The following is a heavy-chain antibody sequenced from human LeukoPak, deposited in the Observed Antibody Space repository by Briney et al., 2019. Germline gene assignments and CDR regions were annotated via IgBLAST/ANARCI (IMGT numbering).Heavy chain of an antibody. J-gene: IGHJ5*02. CDR3: ARGTGINWFDP. Sequence: SETLSLTCTVSGGSISSSSYYWGWIRQPPGKGLEWIGRIYTSGSTNYNPSLKSRVTISVDTSKNQFSLKLSSVTAADTAVYYCARGTGINWFDPWGQGTLVTVSS. D-gene: IGHD1-14*01. CDR2: IYTSGST. V-gene: IGHV4-61*02. CDR1: GGSISSSSYY.